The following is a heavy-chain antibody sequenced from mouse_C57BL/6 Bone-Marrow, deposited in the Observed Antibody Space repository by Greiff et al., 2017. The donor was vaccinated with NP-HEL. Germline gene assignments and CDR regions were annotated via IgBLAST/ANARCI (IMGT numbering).Heavy chain of an antibody. Sequence: QVQLQQPGAELVKPGASVKLSCKASGYTFTSYWMHWVKQRPGQGLEWIGMIHPNSGSTNYNEKFKSTATLTVDKSSSTAYMQLSSLTSEDSAVYYCARRDYYGSPWFAYWGQGTLVTVSA. CDR1: GYTFTSYW. D-gene: IGHD1-1*01. CDR3: ARRDYYGSPWFAY. V-gene: IGHV1-64*01. CDR2: IHPNSGST. J-gene: IGHJ3*01.